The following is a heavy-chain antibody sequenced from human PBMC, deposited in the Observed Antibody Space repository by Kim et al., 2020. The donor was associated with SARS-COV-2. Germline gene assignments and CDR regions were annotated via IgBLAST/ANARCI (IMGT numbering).Heavy chain of an antibody. CDR3: ARAAGYNFWQGRNFDY. CDR2: IKQDGSEK. J-gene: IGHJ4*02. Sequence: GGSLRLSCAVSGFTFSSYWMSWVRQAPGKGLEWVANIKQDGSEKYYVDSVKGRFTISRDNAKNSLYLQMNSLRAEDTAVYYCARAAGYNFWQGRNFDYWGQGTLVTVSS. D-gene: IGHD3-3*01. V-gene: IGHV3-7*04. CDR1: GFTFSSYW.